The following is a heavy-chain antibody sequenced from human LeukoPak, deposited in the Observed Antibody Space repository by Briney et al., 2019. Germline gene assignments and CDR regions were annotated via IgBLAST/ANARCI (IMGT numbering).Heavy chain of an antibody. D-gene: IGHD1-26*01. CDR3: ARIDPVGRT. CDR2: ISRSGATT. Sequence: GGSLRLSCSGSGFIIGEYGMSWVRQPPGKGLQWVSGISRSGATTGYADSVKGRFTISRDNAKNFVYLQMDRLRAEDTALYYCARIDPVGRTWGQGTLVIVSA. V-gene: IGHV3-20*04. J-gene: IGHJ4*02. CDR1: GFIIGEYG.